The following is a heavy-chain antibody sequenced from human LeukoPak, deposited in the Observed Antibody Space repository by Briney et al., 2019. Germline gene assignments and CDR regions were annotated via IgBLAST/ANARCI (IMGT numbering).Heavy chain of an antibody. D-gene: IGHD3-16*02. CDR3: AKPGRRTFGGVIVTYYFDY. CDR2: ISGSGGST. J-gene: IGHJ4*02. V-gene: IGHV3-23*01. Sequence: GGSLRLSCAASGFTFSSYAISWVRQAPGKGLEWVSAISGSGGSTYYADSVKGRFTISRDNSKNTLYLQMNSLRAEDTAVYYCAKPGRRTFGGVIVTYYFDYWGQGTMVTVSS. CDR1: GFTFSSYA.